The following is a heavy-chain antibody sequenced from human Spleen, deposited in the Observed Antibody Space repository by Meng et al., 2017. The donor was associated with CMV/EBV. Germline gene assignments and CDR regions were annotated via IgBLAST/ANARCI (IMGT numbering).Heavy chain of an antibody. D-gene: IGHD2-2*01. CDR2: ISGTGTST. CDR3: AKRGGYCSSTSCLSTHPDFDY. CDR1: GFTFSTYA. Sequence: GESLKISCAASGFTFSTYAMSWVRQAPGKGLEWVSAISGTGTSTYYADSVKGRFTISRDNSKNTLYLQMNSLRAEDTAVYYWAKRGGYCSSTSCLSTHPDFDYWGQGTLVTVSS. V-gene: IGHV3-23*01. J-gene: IGHJ4*02.